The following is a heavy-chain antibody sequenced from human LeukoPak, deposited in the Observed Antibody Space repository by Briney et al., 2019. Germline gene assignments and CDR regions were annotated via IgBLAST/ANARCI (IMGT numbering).Heavy chain of an antibody. CDR2: IYHSGST. Sequence: SETLSLTCAVSGGSISSGGYSWSWIRQPPGKGLEWIGYIYHSGSTYYNPSLKSRVTISVDRSKNQFSLKLSSVTAADTAVYYCARDRGDYDFWSGYNAFDIWGQGTMVTVSS. V-gene: IGHV4-30-2*01. CDR1: GGSISSGGYS. J-gene: IGHJ3*02. D-gene: IGHD3-3*01. CDR3: ARDRGDYDFWSGYNAFDI.